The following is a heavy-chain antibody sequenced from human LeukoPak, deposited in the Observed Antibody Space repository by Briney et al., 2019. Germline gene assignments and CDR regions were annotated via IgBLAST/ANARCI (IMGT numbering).Heavy chain of an antibody. V-gene: IGHV3-21*01. CDR2: ISSSSSYI. CDR1: GFTFSSYS. D-gene: IGHD2-15*01. CDR3: ARERGGYCSGGSCYSPIPLDY. J-gene: IGHJ4*02. Sequence: GGSLRLSCAASGFTFSSYSMNWVRQAPGKGLEWVSSISSSSSYIYYADSVKGRFTISRDNAKNSLYLQMNSLRAEDTAVYYCARERGGYCSGGSCYSPIPLDYWGQGTLVTVSS.